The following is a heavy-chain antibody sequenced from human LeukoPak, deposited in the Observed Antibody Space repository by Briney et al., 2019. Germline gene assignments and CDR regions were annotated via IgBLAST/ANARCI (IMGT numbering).Heavy chain of an antibody. J-gene: IGHJ3*02. Sequence: PSETLSLTCTVSGGSISSYYWSWIRQPPGKGLEWIGCIYYSGGTNYNPSLKSRVTISVDTSKNQFSLKLSSVTAADTAVYYCASYCSSTSCLDAFDIWGQGTMVTVSS. CDR2: IYYSGGT. D-gene: IGHD2-2*01. CDR1: GGSISSYY. CDR3: ASYCSSTSCLDAFDI. V-gene: IGHV4-59*01.